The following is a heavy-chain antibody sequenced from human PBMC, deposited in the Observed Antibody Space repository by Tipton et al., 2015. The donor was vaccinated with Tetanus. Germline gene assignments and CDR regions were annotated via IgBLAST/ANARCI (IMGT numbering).Heavy chain of an antibody. CDR3: ARGGRQWLNPFDY. CDR1: GGSISSYY. Sequence: TLSLTCTVSGGSISSYYWSWIRQPPGKGLEWIGYIYYSGSTNYNPSLKSRVTISVDTSKNQFSLKLSSVTAADTAVYYCARGGRQWLNPFDYWGQGTLVTVSS. D-gene: IGHD6-19*01. CDR2: IYYSGST. J-gene: IGHJ4*02. V-gene: IGHV4-59*01.